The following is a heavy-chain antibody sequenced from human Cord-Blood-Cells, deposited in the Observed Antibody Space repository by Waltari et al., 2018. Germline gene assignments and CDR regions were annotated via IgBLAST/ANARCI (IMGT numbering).Heavy chain of an antibody. CDR1: GGSISSYY. D-gene: IGHD3-10*01. Sequence: QVQLQESGPGLVKPSETLSLTCTVSGGSISSYYWSWIRQPPGKGLEWIGYIYYSGSTNYHPSLKSRVTISVDTSKNQVSLKLSSVTAADTAVYYCARSRSLAYWGQGTLVTVSS. V-gene: IGHV4-59*01. CDR3: ARSRSLAY. J-gene: IGHJ4*02. CDR2: IYYSGST.